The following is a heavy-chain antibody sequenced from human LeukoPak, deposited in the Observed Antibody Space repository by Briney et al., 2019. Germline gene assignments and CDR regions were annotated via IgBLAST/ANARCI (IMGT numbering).Heavy chain of an antibody. CDR3: ARVLNYYDSSGYYFSY. V-gene: IGHV3-30-3*01. CDR1: GFTFSYYA. Sequence: PGGSLRLSCAASGFTFSYYAMHWVRRAPGRGLEWVAVISYDGTNKYYADSVKGRFTISRDNSKNTLYLQMNSLRAEDTAVYYCARVLNYYDSSGYYFSYWGQGTLVTVS. J-gene: IGHJ4*02. D-gene: IGHD3-22*01. CDR2: ISYDGTNK.